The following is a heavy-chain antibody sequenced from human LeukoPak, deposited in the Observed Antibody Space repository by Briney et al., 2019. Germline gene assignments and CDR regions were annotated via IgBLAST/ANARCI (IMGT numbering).Heavy chain of an antibody. V-gene: IGHV3-53*01. CDR3: ARVGDHFHWNLDL. CDR1: GFTLSTYY. J-gene: IGHJ2*01. Sequence: GGSLRLSCAASGFTLSTYYMNWVRQAPGKGLEWVSIIYSGGTTYYADSVKGRFTISRDTSRNTLSLQMNSLRAEDTAVYFCARVGDHFHWNLDLWGRGTLVTVSS. D-gene: IGHD3-3*02. CDR2: IYSGGTT.